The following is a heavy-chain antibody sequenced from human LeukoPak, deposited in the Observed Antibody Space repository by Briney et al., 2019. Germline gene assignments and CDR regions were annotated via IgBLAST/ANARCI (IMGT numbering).Heavy chain of an antibody. CDR2: VSDDGGDT. CDR3: ARGTLAGYFLGY. CDR1: GFTFRTYA. J-gene: IGHJ4*02. D-gene: IGHD3-9*01. Sequence: GGSLRLSCTASGFTFRTYAMTWVRQAPGKGLERVSEVSDDGGDTSYADSVKGRFSISRDNAKNTVYLQMDSLRAEDTAQYYCARGTLAGYFLGYWGQGTLVTVSS. V-gene: IGHV3-23*01.